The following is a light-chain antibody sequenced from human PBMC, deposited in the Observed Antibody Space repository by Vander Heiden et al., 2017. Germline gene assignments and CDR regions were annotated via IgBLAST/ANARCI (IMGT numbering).Light chain of an antibody. CDR3: QQSYSVPWT. CDR1: QPINSY. CDR2: ATS. V-gene: IGKV1-39*01. J-gene: IGKJ1*01. Sequence: DIQMTQYPSSLSASVGDRVTITCRASQPINSYLNWYQEKPGKAPNLLIYATSNLQSGVPSRFSGSGSGPDFTLTIRSVQPEDFATYFCQQSYSVPWTFGQGTKVEIK.